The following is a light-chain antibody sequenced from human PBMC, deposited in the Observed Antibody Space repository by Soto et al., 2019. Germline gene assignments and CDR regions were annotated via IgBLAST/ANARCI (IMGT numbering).Light chain of an antibody. Sequence: QSALTQPASVSGSPGQSVAISCTGTSSDVGGYDFVSWYQKHPGKAPKLMIYEVNNRPSGVSNRFSGSKSGNTASLTISGLQAEDEADYYCTSYKSTNTWVFGGGTKLTVL. V-gene: IGLV2-14*01. J-gene: IGLJ3*02. CDR2: EVN. CDR1: SSDVGGYDF. CDR3: TSYKSTNTWV.